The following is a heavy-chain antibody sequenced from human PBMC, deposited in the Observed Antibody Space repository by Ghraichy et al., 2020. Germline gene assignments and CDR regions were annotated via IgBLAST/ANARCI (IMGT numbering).Heavy chain of an antibody. V-gene: IGHV3-7*01. J-gene: IGHJ4*02. Sequence: GESLNISCDGSGFTFSTYWMNWVRQAPGKGLEWVANIKQDGGEKYYVDSVNGRFTISRDNAKNSLYLQMNSLRVEDTAVYYCAREKQPGGAAAGTGYWGQGTLVTVSS. D-gene: IGHD6-13*01. CDR3: AREKQPGGAAAGTGY. CDR1: GFTFSTYW. CDR2: IKQDGGEK.